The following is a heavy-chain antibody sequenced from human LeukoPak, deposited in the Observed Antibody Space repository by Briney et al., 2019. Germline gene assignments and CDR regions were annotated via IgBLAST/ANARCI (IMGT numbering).Heavy chain of an antibody. CDR3: ARHRRPRVYYDSSGYYHDGFDI. J-gene: IGHJ3*02. CDR2: IIPIFGTA. Sequence: PVKVSCKASGGTFSSYAISWVRQAPGQGLEWMGEIIPIFGTANYAQKFQGRVTITADKSTSTAYMELRSLRSDDTAVYYCARHRRPRVYYDSSGYYHDGFDIWGQGTMVTVSS. CDR1: GGTFSSYA. D-gene: IGHD3-22*01. V-gene: IGHV1-69*06.